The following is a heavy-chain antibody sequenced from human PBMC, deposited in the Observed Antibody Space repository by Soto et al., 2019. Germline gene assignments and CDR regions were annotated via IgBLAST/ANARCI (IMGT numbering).Heavy chain of an antibody. J-gene: IGHJ4*02. CDR2: IYYSGST. D-gene: IGHD3-10*01. CDR1: GGSISSSSYY. V-gene: IGHV4-39*01. CDR3: GSSGSYYNGLLLDY. Sequence: SETLSLTCTVSGGSISSSSYYWGWIRQPPGKGLEWIGSIYYSGSTYYNPSLKSRVTISVDTSKDQFSLKLSSVTAADTAVYYCGSSGSYYNGLLLDYWGQGTLVTVSS.